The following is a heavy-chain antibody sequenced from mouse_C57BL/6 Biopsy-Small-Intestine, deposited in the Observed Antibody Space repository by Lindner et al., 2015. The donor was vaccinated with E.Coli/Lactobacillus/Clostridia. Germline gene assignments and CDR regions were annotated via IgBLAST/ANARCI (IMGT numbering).Heavy chain of an antibody. V-gene: IGHV1-59*01. Sequence: VRSSCQGFWFTPLPRYGISWVRQAPGQGLEWMGWISAYNGNTNYAQKLQGRVTMTTDTSTSTAYMELRSLRSDDTAVYYCARDSSSWYYYYYGMDVWGQGTTVTVSS. CDR2: ISAYNGNT. CDR1: FTPLPRYG. J-gene: IGHJ1*01. CDR3: ARDSSSWYYYYYGMDV. D-gene: IGHD1-1*01.